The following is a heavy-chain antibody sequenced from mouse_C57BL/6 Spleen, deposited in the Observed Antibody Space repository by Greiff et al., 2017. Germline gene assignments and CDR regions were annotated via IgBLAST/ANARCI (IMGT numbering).Heavy chain of an antibody. J-gene: IGHJ2*01. CDR2: IDPSDSYT. D-gene: IGHD2-2*01. V-gene: IGHV1-69*01. CDR1: GYTFTSYW. CDR3: ARDGYDRGNFDY. Sequence: VQLQQPGAELVMPGASVKLSCKASGYTFTSYWMHWVKQRPGQGLEWIGEIDPSDSYTNYNQKFKGKSTLTVDKSSSTAYMQLSSLTSEDSAVYYCARDGYDRGNFDYWGQGTTLTVSS.